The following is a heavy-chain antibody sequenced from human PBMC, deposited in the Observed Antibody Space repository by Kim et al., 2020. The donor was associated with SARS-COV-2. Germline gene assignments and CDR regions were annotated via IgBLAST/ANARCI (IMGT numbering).Heavy chain of an antibody. J-gene: IGHJ4*02. CDR2: INPNSGGT. D-gene: IGHD3-10*01. V-gene: IGHV1-2*04. Sequence: ASVKVSCKASGYTFTGYYMHWVRQAPGQGLEWMGWINPNSGGTNYAQKFQGWVTMTRDTSISTAYMELSRLRSDDTAVYYCARGYGSGSYPFDYWGQGTLVTVSS. CDR1: GYTFTGYY. CDR3: ARGYGSGSYPFDY.